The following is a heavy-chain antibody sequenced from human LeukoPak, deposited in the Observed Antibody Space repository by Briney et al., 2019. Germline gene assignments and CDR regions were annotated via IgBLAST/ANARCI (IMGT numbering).Heavy chain of an antibody. J-gene: IGHJ4*02. V-gene: IGHV4-39*07. CDR2: FSHSGIT. CDR3: ARNGGHNQEH. CDR1: GGSVSRDNYY. Sequence: SETLSLTCTVSGGSVSRDNYYWTWIRQPPGKGLEWIGEFSHSGITNFNPSLKSRVTISVDKSRNQFSLNLISVTAADTAVYFCARNGGHNQEHWGQGTLVTVSS. D-gene: IGHD1-1*01.